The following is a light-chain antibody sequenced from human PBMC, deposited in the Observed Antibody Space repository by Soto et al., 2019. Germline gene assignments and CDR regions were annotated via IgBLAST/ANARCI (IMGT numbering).Light chain of an antibody. CDR2: DAS. CDR3: QQYGDLPLT. CDR1: QDISNS. Sequence: DLQMTQSPSSLSASVGDRVTITCQASQDISNSLNWHQQKPGKAPKLLIYDASNLETGVPSRFSGRRSGTDFTFTISSLQPEDIATYYCQQYGDLPLTFGGGTKVEIK. J-gene: IGKJ4*01. V-gene: IGKV1-33*01.